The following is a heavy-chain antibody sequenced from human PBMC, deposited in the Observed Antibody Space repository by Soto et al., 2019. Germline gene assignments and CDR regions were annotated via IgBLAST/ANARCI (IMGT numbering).Heavy chain of an antibody. CDR1: GCSFIRYV. D-gene: IGHD6-13*01. V-gene: IGHV1-18*01. CDR3: ARDSRIAAAGTSY. Sequence: ASVKLSCKASGCSFIRYVISLVRQAPGQGLEWMGGISANIGNTNYAQKLQGRVTMTTDTSTSTAYMELRSLRSDDTAVYYCARDSRIAAAGTSYWGQGTLVTVSS. CDR2: ISANIGNT. J-gene: IGHJ4*02.